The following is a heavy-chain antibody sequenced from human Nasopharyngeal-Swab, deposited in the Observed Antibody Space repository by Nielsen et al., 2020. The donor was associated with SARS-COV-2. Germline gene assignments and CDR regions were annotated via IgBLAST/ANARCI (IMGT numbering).Heavy chain of an antibody. Sequence: GGSLRLSCAASGFTFSRYVMHWLRQAPGKGLEWVAVISIDGYIKYYADSVKGRFTISRDNYQNTLFLQMNSVRGDDTAVYFCARGAITGINYAEYFQHWGQGALVTVSS. CDR2: ISIDGYIK. V-gene: IGHV3-30-3*01. D-gene: IGHD1-20*01. J-gene: IGHJ1*01. CDR1: GFTFSRYV. CDR3: ARGAITGINYAEYFQH.